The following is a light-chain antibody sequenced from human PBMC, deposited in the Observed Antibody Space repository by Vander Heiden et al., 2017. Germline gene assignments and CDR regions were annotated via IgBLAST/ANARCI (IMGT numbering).Light chain of an antibody. J-gene: IGKJ2*01. Sequence: DIQMTQYPSSLSASIGDRVTSTCRASRSISTHLNWYQWKPGKAPKLLIYGASTLQSGVPPRFSGSGSGTDFTLTISSLQPEDFATYYCLQSSNTLYTFGQGTKLEIK. V-gene: IGKV1-39*01. CDR2: GAS. CDR3: LQSSNTLYT. CDR1: RSISTH.